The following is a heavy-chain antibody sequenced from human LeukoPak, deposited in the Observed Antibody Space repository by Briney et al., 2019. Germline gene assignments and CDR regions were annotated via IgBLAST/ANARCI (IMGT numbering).Heavy chain of an antibody. CDR2: IYNDGTRT. D-gene: IGHD5-12*01. V-gene: IGHV3-53*01. J-gene: IGHJ4*02. CDR1: GFPVSSNY. Sequence: GRSLRPSCAASGFPVSSNYMSWVRQAPGEGLEWVSLIYNDGTRTYYADSVKGRFTISRDTSSGTVYLQMDSLRPEDTAVYYCATDGYHYFDYWGQGTLVTVSS. CDR3: ATDGYHYFDY.